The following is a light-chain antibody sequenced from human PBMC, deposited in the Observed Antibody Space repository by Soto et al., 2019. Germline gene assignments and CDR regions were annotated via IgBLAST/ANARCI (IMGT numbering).Light chain of an antibody. CDR1: SSDVGGYNF. J-gene: IGLJ1*01. Sequence: QSALTQPASVSGSPGQSITISCTGTSSDVGGYNFVSWYQQHPGKAPKLIIYDVTKRPSGVPDRFSGSKSGNTASLTISGLQTDDEADYYCCSYAGSYTHVFGTGTKVTVL. CDR2: DVT. CDR3: CSYAGSYTHV. V-gene: IGLV2-11*01.